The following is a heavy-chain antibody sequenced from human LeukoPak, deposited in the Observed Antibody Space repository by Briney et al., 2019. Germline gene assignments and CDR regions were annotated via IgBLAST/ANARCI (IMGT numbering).Heavy chain of an antibody. CDR3: ARGKTSQNIVTRKTYNWFDP. Sequence: GGSLRLSCAASGFTFSSYNMNWVRQAPGKGLEWVSSISSSSDYIYYADSVKGRFTISRDNAKNSLYLQMKSLRAEDTAVYYCARGKTSQNIVTRKTYNWFDPWGQGTLVTVSS. V-gene: IGHV3-21*01. J-gene: IGHJ5*02. CDR2: ISSSSDYI. CDR1: GFTFSSYN. D-gene: IGHD2/OR15-2a*01.